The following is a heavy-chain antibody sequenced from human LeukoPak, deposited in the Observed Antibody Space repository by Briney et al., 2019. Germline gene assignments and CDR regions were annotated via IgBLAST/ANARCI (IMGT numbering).Heavy chain of an antibody. Sequence: SGPTLVKPTQTLTLTCTFSGFSLSTYGVGVGWIRQPPGKALEWLAIIYWDDAKRYSPSLKSRLTITKDTSKNQVVLTMTNMDPVDTATYYCAHSHGYGSSWSGFDSWGQGTLVTVSS. J-gene: IGHJ4*02. D-gene: IGHD6-13*01. CDR1: GFSLSTYGVG. V-gene: IGHV2-5*02. CDR2: IYWDDAK. CDR3: AHSHGYGSSWSGFDS.